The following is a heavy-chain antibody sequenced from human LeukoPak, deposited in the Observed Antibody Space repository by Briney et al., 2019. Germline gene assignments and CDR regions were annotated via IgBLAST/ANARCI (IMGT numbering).Heavy chain of an antibody. Sequence: GGSLRLSCAASGFTFSSYAMSWVRQTPGKGLEWVSAISGSGGSTYYTDSVKGRFTISRDNFKNTLYLQMSSLRAEDTAVYYCAKAPRLAGVPLDYWGQGTVVTVSS. J-gene: IGHJ4*02. CDR1: GFTFSSYA. V-gene: IGHV3-23*01. CDR3: AKAPRLAGVPLDY. D-gene: IGHD3-10*01. CDR2: ISGSGGST.